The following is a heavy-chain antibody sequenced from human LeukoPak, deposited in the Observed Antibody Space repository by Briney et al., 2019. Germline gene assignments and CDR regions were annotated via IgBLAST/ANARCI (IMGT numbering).Heavy chain of an antibody. CDR1: GYSISSGYY. V-gene: IGHV4-38-2*02. CDR3: ARVIRFLEWSPGYYMDV. D-gene: IGHD3-3*01. J-gene: IGHJ6*03. Sequence: SETLSLTCTVSGYSISSGYYWGWIRQPPGKGLEWIGSIYHSGSTYYNPSLKSRVTISVDTSKNQFSLKLSSVTAADTAVYYCARVIRFLEWSPGYYMDVWGKGTTVTVSS. CDR2: IYHSGST.